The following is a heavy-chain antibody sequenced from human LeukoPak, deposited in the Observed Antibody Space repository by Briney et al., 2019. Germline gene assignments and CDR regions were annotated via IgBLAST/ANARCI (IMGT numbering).Heavy chain of an antibody. CDR2: IYYSGST. V-gene: IGHV4-59*01. J-gene: IGHJ5*02. CDR3: ARGRRSSNWFDP. CDR1: GGSISSYY. Sequence: SETLSLTCTVSGGSISSYYWSWIRQPPGKGLEWIGYIYYSGSTNYNPSLKSRVTISVDTSKNKFSLKLSSVTAADTAVYYCARGRRSSNWFDPWGQGTLVTVSS.